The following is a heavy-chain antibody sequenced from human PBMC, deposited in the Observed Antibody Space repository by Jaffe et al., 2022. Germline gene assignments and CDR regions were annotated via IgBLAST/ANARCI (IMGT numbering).Heavy chain of an antibody. CDR3: TTDIVVVPAADGGWFDP. D-gene: IGHD2-2*01. Sequence: EVQLVESGGGLVKPGGSLRLSCAASGFTFSNAWMSWVRQAPGKGLEWVGRIKSKTDGGTTDYAAPVKGRFTISRDDSKNTLYLQMNSLKTEDTAVYYCTTDIVVVPAADGGWFDPWGQGTLVTVSS. CDR1: GFTFSNAW. CDR2: IKSKTDGGTT. J-gene: IGHJ5*02. V-gene: IGHV3-15*01.